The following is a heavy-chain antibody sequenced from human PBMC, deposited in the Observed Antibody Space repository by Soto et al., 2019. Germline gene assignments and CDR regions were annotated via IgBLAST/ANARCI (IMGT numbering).Heavy chain of an antibody. J-gene: IGHJ2*01. CDR3: ARRRLRYGSWYFDL. D-gene: IGHD3-10*01. CDR1: GGAFSSYA. Sequence: QVQLVQSGAEVKKPGSSVRVSCKASGGAFSSYAISWVRQAPGQGLVWMGGNLPLFNISNYAQKFQGRVTITADEPTSAAYMDLSNLTSEDTAVCYCARRRLRYGSWYFDLCGRGTLITVSS. CDR2: NLPLFNIS. V-gene: IGHV1-69*01.